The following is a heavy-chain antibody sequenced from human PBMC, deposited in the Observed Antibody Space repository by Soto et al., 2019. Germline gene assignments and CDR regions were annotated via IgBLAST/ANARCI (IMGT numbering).Heavy chain of an antibody. J-gene: IGHJ4*02. CDR1: GFTFNNKW. D-gene: IGHD1-26*01. Sequence: GSLRLSCTASGFTFNNKWMHWVRQAPGKGLVWLSRIDGAAATTNYAASVKGRFTISRDNAKNIVFLHVNGLTDEDTAVYYCARGGAMGVDYWGQGTLVTVYS. CDR2: IDGAAATT. CDR3: ARGGAMGVDY. V-gene: IGHV3-74*01.